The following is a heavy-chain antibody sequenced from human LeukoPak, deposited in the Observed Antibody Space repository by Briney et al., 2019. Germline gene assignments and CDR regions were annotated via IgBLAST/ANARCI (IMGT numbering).Heavy chain of an antibody. CDR2: INEDGSDK. Sequence: GGSLRLSCAASGFTFSDHWMSWVRQAPGKGLEWVANINEDGSDKYYVDSVKGRFTISRDNVKNSLYLQMNSLRAEDTAVYYCARGNVAVSRDYWGQGALATVSS. D-gene: IGHD2-15*01. CDR3: ARGNVAVSRDY. CDR1: GFTFSDHW. J-gene: IGHJ4*02. V-gene: IGHV3-7*01.